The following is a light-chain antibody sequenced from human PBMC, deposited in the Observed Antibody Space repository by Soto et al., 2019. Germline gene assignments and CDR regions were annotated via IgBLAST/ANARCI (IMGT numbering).Light chain of an antibody. CDR2: GAS. J-gene: IGKJ2*01. CDR3: QQYGSSSFT. Sequence: EIVLTQSPATLSLSPGEGATLSCRASQSVTSSYVAWHQQKPGQAPRLIIYGASNRDTGTPDRFSGGGSGTDFTLTISRLEPEDFAVYYGQQYGSSSFTFGQGTKVEIK. V-gene: IGKV3-20*01. CDR1: QSVTSSY.